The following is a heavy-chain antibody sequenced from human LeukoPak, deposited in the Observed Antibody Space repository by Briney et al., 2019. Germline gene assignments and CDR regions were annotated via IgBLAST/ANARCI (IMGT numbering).Heavy chain of an antibody. CDR3: AREGVPAVNWFDP. D-gene: IGHD2-2*01. V-gene: IGHV3-23*01. CDR1: GFTFSSYA. CDR2: ISGSGGST. Sequence: GGSLRLSCAASGFTFSSYAMSWVRQAPGKGLEWVSAISGSGGSTYYADSVKGRFTISRDNAKNSLHLQMNSLRAEDTAVYYCAREGVPAVNWFDPWGQGTLVTVSS. J-gene: IGHJ5*02.